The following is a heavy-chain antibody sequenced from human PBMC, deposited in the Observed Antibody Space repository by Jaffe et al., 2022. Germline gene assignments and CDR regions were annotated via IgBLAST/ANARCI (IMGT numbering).Heavy chain of an antibody. CDR1: GGSFSGYY. CDR2: INHSGST. D-gene: IGHD2-15*01. V-gene: IGHV4-34*01. Sequence: QVQLQQWGAGLLKPSETLSLTCAVYGGSFSGYYWSWIRQPPGKGLEWIGEINHSGSTNYNPSLKSRVTISVDTSKNQFSLKLSSVTAADTAVYYCARGRNHAIVVVVAARYNWFDPWGQGTLVTVSS. J-gene: IGHJ5*02. CDR3: ARGRNHAIVVVVAARYNWFDP.